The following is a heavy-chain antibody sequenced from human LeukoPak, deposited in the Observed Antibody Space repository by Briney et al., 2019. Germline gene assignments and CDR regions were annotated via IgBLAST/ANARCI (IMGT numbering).Heavy chain of an antibody. J-gene: IGHJ4*02. Sequence: PSETLSLTCAVYGGSFSGYYWSWIRQPPGKGLEWIGEINHSGSTNYNPSLKSRVTISVDTSKNQFSLKLSSVTAADTAVYYCARAEGGSYLRWGQGTLVTVSS. CDR3: ARAEGGSYLR. CDR2: INHSGST. D-gene: IGHD1-26*01. V-gene: IGHV4-34*01. CDR1: GGSFSGYY.